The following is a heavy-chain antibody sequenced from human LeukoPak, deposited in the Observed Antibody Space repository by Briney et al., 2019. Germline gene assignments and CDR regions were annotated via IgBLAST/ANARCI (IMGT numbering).Heavy chain of an antibody. J-gene: IGHJ5*02. Sequence: GGSLRLSCAASGFTFSSYAMHWVRQAPGKGLEWVAVISYDGSNKYYADSVKGRFTISRDNSKNTLYLQMNSLRAEDTAVYYCARARRVSKTWFDPWGQGTLVTVSS. CDR2: ISYDGSNK. V-gene: IGHV3-30*01. CDR3: ARARRVSKTWFDP. CDR1: GFTFSSYA.